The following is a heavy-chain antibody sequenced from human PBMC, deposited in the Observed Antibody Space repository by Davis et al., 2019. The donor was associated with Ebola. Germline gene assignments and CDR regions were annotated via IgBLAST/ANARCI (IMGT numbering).Heavy chain of an antibody. Sequence: SVKVSCKASGGTFSSYAISWVRQAPGQGLEWMGGIIPIFGTANYAQKFQGRVTITADKSTSTAYMELSSLRSDDTAVYYCAIGTRVTGTVGDLYYYYGMDVWGQGTTVTVSS. J-gene: IGHJ6*02. V-gene: IGHV1-69*06. D-gene: IGHD1-20*01. CDR3: AIGTRVTGTVGDLYYYYGMDV. CDR1: GGTFSSYA. CDR2: IIPIFGTA.